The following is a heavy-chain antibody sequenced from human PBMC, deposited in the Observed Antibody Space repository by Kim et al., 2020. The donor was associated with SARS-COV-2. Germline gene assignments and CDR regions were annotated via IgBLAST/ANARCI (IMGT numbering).Heavy chain of an antibody. J-gene: IGHJ4*02. CDR1: GFTVSGNY. Sequence: GGSLRLSCAASGFTVSGNYMSWVRQAPGKGPEWVSSIYSGGKKYYADSAKGRLFISRDDSKNNLYFQMSSLRSGDTAVYYCARISTDSGGYFESGGQGTL. D-gene: IGHD3-22*01. CDR2: IYSGGKK. V-gene: IGHV3-53*01. CDR3: ARISTDSGGYFES.